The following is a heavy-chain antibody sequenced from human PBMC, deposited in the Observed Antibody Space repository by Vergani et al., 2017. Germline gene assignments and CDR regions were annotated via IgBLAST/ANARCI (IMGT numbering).Heavy chain of an antibody. Sequence: QVQLQQWGAGLLKPSETLSLTCAVYGGSFSGYYWSWIRQPPGKGLEWIGEINHSGSTNYNPSLKSRVTISVDTSKNQFSLKLSSVTAADTAVYYCARARGGWELPKFDYWGQGTLVTVSS. CDR2: INHSGST. CDR3: ARARGGWELPKFDY. D-gene: IGHD1-26*01. CDR1: GGSFSGYY. J-gene: IGHJ4*02. V-gene: IGHV4-34*01.